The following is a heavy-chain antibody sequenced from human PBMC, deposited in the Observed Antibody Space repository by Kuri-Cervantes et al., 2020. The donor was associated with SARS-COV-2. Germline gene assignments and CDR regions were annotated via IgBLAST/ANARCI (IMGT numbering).Heavy chain of an antibody. Sequence: SCTVSGGSISSGGYYWSWIRQHPGKGLEWIGYIYYSGSTYYNPSLKSRVTISVDTSKNQFSLKLSSVTAADTAVYYCARDAYCGGDCYSRGNRNDAFDIWGQGTMVTVSS. CDR3: ARDAYCGGDCYSRGNRNDAFDI. CDR2: IYYSGST. V-gene: IGHV4-31*02. D-gene: IGHD2-21*02. J-gene: IGHJ3*02. CDR1: GGSISSGGYY.